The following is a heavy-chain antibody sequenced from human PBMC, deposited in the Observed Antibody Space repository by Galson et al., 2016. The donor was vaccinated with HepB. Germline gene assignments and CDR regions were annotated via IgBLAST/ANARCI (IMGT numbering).Heavy chain of an antibody. V-gene: IGHV3-21*01. Sequence: SLRLSCAASGFAFSTYSMNWVRQTPGKGLEWVSSISGSGSYLYYADSVKGRFTISRDNANNSLYLHLSSLRAEDTAVYYCSRDLRNLERPDLTYYYGMDVWGQGTTVTVSS. CDR1: GFAFSTYS. D-gene: IGHD1-1*01. CDR2: ISGSGSYL. CDR3: SRDLRNLERPDLTYYYGMDV. J-gene: IGHJ6*02.